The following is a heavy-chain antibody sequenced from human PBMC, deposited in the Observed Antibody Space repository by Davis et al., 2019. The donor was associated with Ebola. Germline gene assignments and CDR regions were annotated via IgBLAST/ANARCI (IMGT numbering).Heavy chain of an antibody. CDR2: ISPFDSDT. CDR3: VRSGFSSSLYKYFDP. V-gene: IGHV5-51*01. Sequence: GESLKISCKGSGYTFSNYWIAWVRQMPGKGLEWMGIISPFDSDTTYSPSFQGQVTITVDKSISTAYLQWSRLKASDTAMYYCVRSGFSSSLYKYFDPWGQGTLVTVSS. CDR1: GYTFSNYW. D-gene: IGHD6-19*01. J-gene: IGHJ5*02.